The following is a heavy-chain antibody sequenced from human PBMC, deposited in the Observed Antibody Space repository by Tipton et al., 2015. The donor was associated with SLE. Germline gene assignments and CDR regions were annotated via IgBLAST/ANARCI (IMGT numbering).Heavy chain of an antibody. CDR1: GDSLSSDDYY. J-gene: IGHJ4*02. V-gene: IGHV4-39*01. D-gene: IGHD7-27*01. Sequence: TLSLTCTVSGDSLSSDDYYWAWIRQPPGKGLEWIGSIFYTGTTYYNPSLKSRVTVSVETSKTHFSLKMGSVTAADTAMYYCARLSSGTGDFEHWGLGTLVVVSS. CDR3: ARLSSGTGDFEH. CDR2: IFYTGTT.